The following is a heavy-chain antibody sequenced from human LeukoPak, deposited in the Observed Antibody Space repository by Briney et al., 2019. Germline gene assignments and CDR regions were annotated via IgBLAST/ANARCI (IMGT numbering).Heavy chain of an antibody. Sequence: PSETLSLTCAVYGGSFSGYYWSWIRQPPGKGLEWIGEINHSGSTNYNPSLKSRVTISVDTSKNQFSLKLSSVTAADTAVYYCAREGYDYVWGSWSGRPAPNYYMDVWGKGTTVTVSS. D-gene: IGHD3-16*01. CDR3: AREGYDYVWGSWSGRPAPNYYMDV. CDR1: GGSFSGYY. CDR2: INHSGST. V-gene: IGHV4-34*01. J-gene: IGHJ6*03.